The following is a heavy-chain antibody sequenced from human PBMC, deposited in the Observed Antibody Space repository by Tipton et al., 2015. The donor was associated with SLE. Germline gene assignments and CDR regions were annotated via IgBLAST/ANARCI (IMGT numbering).Heavy chain of an antibody. CDR3: ARLNWGRHWYFDL. Sequence: GLVKPSETLSLTCTVYNESCRDYYWSWIRQPPGKGLEWIGEINKNGGTNFAPSLKSRVSMSIDRSKNQFSLKLNSVTAADTAVYFCARLNWGRHWYFDLWGRGTLVTVSS. CDR1: NESCRDYY. V-gene: IGHV4-34*01. J-gene: IGHJ2*01. CDR2: INKNGGT. D-gene: IGHD7-27*01.